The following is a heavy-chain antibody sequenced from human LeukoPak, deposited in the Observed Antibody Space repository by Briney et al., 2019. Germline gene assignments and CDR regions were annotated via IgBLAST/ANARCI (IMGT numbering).Heavy chain of an antibody. CDR3: ARGGTGTTDFDY. CDR2: IYHSGST. V-gene: IGHV4-30-2*01. D-gene: IGHD1-7*01. CDR1: GGSISSGGYS. J-gene: IGHJ4*02. Sequence: SETLSLTCAVSGGSISSGGYSWSWIRQPPGKGLEWIGYIYHSGSTYYNPSLKSRVTISVDRSKNQFSLKLSSVTAADTAVYYCARGGTGTTDFDYWGQGTLVTVSS.